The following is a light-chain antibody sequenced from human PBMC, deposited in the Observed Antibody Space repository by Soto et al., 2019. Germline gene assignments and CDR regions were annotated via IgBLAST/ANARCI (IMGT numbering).Light chain of an antibody. Sequence: EIVLTQSPATMSLSPGERATLSCRTSQSVSRNLAWYQQKPGQAPRLLIYDASQRATGIAARFSGSGSGTDFTRTISSLEPEDFALYYCQHRSNWPAFGGGTKVEIK. CDR2: DAS. V-gene: IGKV3-11*01. CDR3: QHRSNWPA. J-gene: IGKJ4*01. CDR1: QSVSRN.